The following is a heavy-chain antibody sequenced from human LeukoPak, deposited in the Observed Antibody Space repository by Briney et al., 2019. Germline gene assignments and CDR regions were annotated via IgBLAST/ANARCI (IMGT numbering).Heavy chain of an antibody. CDR2: INPSGGST. CDR3: ARDGNFWSGYYKAFDY. J-gene: IGHJ4*02. D-gene: IGHD3-3*01. V-gene: IGHV1-46*01. CDR1: GYTFTSYY. Sequence: GASVKVSCKASGYTFTSYYMHWVRQAPGQGLEWMGIINPSGGSTSYAQKFQGRVTMTRDTSASTAYMELSSLRSEDTAVYYCARDGNFWSGYYKAFDYWGQGTLVTVSS.